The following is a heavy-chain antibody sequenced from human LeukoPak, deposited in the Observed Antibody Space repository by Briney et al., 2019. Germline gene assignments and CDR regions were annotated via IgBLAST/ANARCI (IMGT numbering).Heavy chain of an antibody. CDR3: AKDPLLLVRGGDWFDP. CDR2: ISGSGGIT. Sequence: PGGSLRLSCAASGFTFSSYAIYWVRQAPGKGLEWVSGISGSGGITYYADSVKGRFTISRDNSKNTLYLQMNSLRAEDTAVYYCAKDPLLLVRGGDWFDPWGQGTLVTVSS. V-gene: IGHV3-23*01. CDR1: GFTFSSYA. J-gene: IGHJ5*02. D-gene: IGHD4-23*01.